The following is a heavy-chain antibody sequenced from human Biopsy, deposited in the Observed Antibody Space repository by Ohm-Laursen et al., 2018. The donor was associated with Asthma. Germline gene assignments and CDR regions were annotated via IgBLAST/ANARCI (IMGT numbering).Heavy chain of an antibody. CDR2: VSSEGHST. CDR3: ARGHEDRGSDALES. V-gene: IGHV3-30*03. J-gene: IGHJ3*02. Sequence: SLRLSCAASGFSFDDCAMHWVRQAPGKGLEWVAAVSSEGHSTSYDDSVKGRFTISRDNSKSRLFLQMDSLRVADSAVYYCARGHEDRGSDALESWGQGEKVAVSS. CDR1: GFSFDDCA. D-gene: IGHD1-1*01.